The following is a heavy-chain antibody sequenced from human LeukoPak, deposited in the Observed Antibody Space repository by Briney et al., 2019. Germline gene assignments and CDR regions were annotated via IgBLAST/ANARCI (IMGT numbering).Heavy chain of an antibody. CDR1: GGSISSSSYY. D-gene: IGHD7-27*01. V-gene: IGHV4-39*01. Sequence: SETLSLTCTVSGGSISSSSYYWGWIRQPPGKGLEWIGSIYYSGSTYYNPSLKSRVTISVDTSKNQSSLKLSSVTAADTAVYYCARLGISAFDIWGQGTMVTVSS. J-gene: IGHJ3*02. CDR2: IYYSGST. CDR3: ARLGISAFDI.